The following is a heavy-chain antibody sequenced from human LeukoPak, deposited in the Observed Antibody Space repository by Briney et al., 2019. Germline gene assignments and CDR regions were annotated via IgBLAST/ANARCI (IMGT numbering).Heavy chain of an antibody. V-gene: IGHV4-31*03. Sequence: PSQILSLTCTVSGGSISSGGYYWSWIRQHPGKGLEWIGYIYYSGSTYYNPSPKSRVTISVDTSKNQFSLKLSSVTAADTAVYYCARAAYSSSWYFDYWGQGTLVTVSS. CDR1: GGSISSGGYY. CDR2: IYYSGST. CDR3: ARAAYSSSWYFDY. D-gene: IGHD6-13*01. J-gene: IGHJ4*02.